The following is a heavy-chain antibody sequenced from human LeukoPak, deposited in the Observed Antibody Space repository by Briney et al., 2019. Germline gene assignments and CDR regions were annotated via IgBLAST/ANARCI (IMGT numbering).Heavy chain of an antibody. J-gene: IGHJ4*02. D-gene: IGHD1-1*01. Sequence: GGSLRLSCAASGFTFYIYAMHWVRKAPGKGLQWVAVIGDDGSHKDYVDSVKGRFTISRDNSKNTLYLQMNSLTAEDTAVYYCARDTTGHYDYWGRGALVTVSS. V-gene: IGHV3-30-3*01. CDR3: ARDTTGHYDY. CDR1: GFTFYIYA. CDR2: IGDDGSHK.